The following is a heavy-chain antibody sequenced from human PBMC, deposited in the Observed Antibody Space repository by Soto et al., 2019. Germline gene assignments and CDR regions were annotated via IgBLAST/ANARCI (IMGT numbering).Heavy chain of an antibody. D-gene: IGHD1-26*01. Sequence: GGSLRLSCAASGFTFDDYAMHWVRQAPGKGLEWVSGISWNSGSIGYADSVKGRFTISRDNAKNSLYLQMNSLRAEDTALYYCAKDLSGSYSHYYYYGMDVRGQGTTVTVSS. V-gene: IGHV3-9*01. CDR3: AKDLSGSYSHYYYYGMDV. CDR1: GFTFDDYA. J-gene: IGHJ6*02. CDR2: ISWNSGSI.